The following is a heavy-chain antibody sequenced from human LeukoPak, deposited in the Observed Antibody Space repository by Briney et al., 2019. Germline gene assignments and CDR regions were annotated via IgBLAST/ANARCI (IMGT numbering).Heavy chain of an antibody. CDR2: ISAYNGNT. CDR3: ATDVAYCGGDCYSTQQN. D-gene: IGHD2-21*02. V-gene: IGHV1-18*01. CDR1: GYTFTSYG. J-gene: IGHJ4*02. Sequence: ASVKVSCKASGYTFTSYGISWVRQAPGQGLEWMGWISAYNGNTNYAQKLQGRVTMTTDTSTDTAYMELSSLRSEDTAVYYCATDVAYCGGDCYSTQQNWGQGTLVTVSS.